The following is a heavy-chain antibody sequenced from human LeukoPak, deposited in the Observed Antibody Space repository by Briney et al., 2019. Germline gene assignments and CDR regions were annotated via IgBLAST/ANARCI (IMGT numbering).Heavy chain of an antibody. CDR3: TTGGTTSYYYYGMDV. V-gene: IGHV3-15*01. D-gene: IGHD1-1*01. CDR1: GFTFSHAW. Sequence: GGSLRLSCAASGFTFSHAWMSWVRQAPGKGLEWVDRIKSKTDGGTTDYAAPVKGRFTISRDDSKNTLYLQMNSLKTEDTAVYYCTTGGTTSYYYYGMDVWGQGTTVTVSS. J-gene: IGHJ6*02. CDR2: IKSKTDGGTT.